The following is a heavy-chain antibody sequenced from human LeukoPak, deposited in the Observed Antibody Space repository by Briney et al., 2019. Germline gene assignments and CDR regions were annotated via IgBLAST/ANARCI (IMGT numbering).Heavy chain of an antibody. Sequence: GESLKISCQGSVNSFTSRWIGWVRQMPGKGLEWMGIIYPGDSDTRYSSSFQGQVTMSVDTSISTAYLQWSSLKASDTAMYYCARPYGGNFGYWGQGTLVTVSS. CDR1: VNSFTSRW. D-gene: IGHD4-23*01. CDR3: ARPYGGNFGY. CDR2: IYPGDSDT. V-gene: IGHV5-51*01. J-gene: IGHJ4*02.